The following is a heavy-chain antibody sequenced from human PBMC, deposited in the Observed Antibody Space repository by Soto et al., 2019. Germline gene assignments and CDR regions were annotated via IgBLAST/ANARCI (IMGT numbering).Heavy chain of an antibody. D-gene: IGHD6-19*01. CDR3: AKRGSAVGPFDY. Sequence: EVQLLESGGGLVQPGGSLRLSCAAPGFTFNNYAMSWVRQAPGKGLEWVSAISDSGGNTWYADSVKGRFSISRDNSNNALYLHMNSLRAEDTAVYYCAKRGSAVGPFDYWGQGTLVTVSS. V-gene: IGHV3-23*01. J-gene: IGHJ4*02. CDR1: GFTFNNYA. CDR2: ISDSGGNT.